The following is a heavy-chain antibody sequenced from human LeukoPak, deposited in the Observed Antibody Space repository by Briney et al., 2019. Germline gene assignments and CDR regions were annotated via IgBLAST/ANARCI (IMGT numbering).Heavy chain of an antibody. CDR2: INPSGGST. CDR3: ARADWFDP. V-gene: IGHV1-46*01. CDR1: GYTFTSYY. J-gene: IGHJ5*02. Sequence: ASVKVSCKASGYTFTSYYMHWVRQAPGQGLEWMGIINPSGGSTSYAQKFQGRVTITTDESTSTAYMELSSLRSEDTAVYYCARADWFDPWGQGTLVTVSS.